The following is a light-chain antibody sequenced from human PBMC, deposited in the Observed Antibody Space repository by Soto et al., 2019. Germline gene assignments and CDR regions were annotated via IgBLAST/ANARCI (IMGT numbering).Light chain of an antibody. Sequence: QSVLTQPASVSGSPGQSITISCTGTSSDVGGYNYVSWYQQHPGIAPKLMISEVSNRPSGVSNRFSGPKSGNTASLTISGLQAEDEADYYCSSYTSSSTLVFGGGTKLTVL. CDR2: EVS. V-gene: IGLV2-14*01. J-gene: IGLJ2*01. CDR3: SSYTSSSTLV. CDR1: SSDVGGYNY.